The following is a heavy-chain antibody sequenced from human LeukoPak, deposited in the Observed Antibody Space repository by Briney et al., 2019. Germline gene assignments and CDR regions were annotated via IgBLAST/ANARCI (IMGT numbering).Heavy chain of an antibody. D-gene: IGHD3-10*01. CDR1: GYTFTSYY. CDR3: ARVYGSGSYRDAFDI. J-gene: IGHJ3*02. V-gene: IGHV1-46*01. Sequence: ASVKVPCKASGYTFTSYYMHWVRQAPGQGLEWMGIINPSGGSTSYAQKFQGRVTMTRDTSTSTVYMELSSLRSEDTAVYYCARVYGSGSYRDAFDIWGQGTMVTVSS. CDR2: INPSGGST.